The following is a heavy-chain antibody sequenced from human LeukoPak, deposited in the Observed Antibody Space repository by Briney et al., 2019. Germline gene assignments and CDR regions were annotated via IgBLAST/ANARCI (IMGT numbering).Heavy chain of an antibody. J-gene: IGHJ4*02. Sequence: ASVKVSCKASGYTFTSYDINWVRQATGQGLEWMEWMNPNSGNTGYAQKFKGRVTITRNTSISTAYMELSSLRSEDTAVYYCARGPFYDSSGYYFDYWGQGALVTVSS. D-gene: IGHD3-22*01. CDR2: MNPNSGNT. CDR1: GYTFTSYD. CDR3: ARGPFYDSSGYYFDY. V-gene: IGHV1-8*03.